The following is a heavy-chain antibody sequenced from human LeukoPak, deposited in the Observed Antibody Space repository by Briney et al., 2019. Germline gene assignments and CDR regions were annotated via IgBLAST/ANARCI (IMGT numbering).Heavy chain of an antibody. J-gene: IGHJ4*02. V-gene: IGHV4-61*01. CDR1: GGSVSSGSYY. CDR3: ARAVVTAMGFFDY. Sequence: TSETLSLTCTVSGGSVSSGSYYWSWIRQPPGKGLEWIGYIYYSGSTNYNPSLKSRVTISVDTSKNQFSLKLSSVTAADTAVYYCARAVVTAMGFFDYWGQGTLVTVSS. CDR2: IYYSGST. D-gene: IGHD2-21*02.